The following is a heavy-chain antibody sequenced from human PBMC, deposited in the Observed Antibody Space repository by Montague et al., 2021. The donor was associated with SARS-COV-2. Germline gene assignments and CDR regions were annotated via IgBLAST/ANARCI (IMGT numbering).Heavy chain of an antibody. J-gene: IGHJ4*02. CDR2: IDWXXXK. CDR3: ARSYYDILTAYYTPFDY. V-gene: IGHV2-70*04. Sequence: PALVKPTQTLTLTRTFSGFSLSTSGMRASWIRQPPGKALEWLARIDWXXXKFSSTSLKTRLTISKDTSTNPVVLTMTNMDPVDTATYYCARSYYDILTAYYTPFDYWGQGTLVTVSS. D-gene: IGHD3-9*01. CDR1: GFSLSTSGMR.